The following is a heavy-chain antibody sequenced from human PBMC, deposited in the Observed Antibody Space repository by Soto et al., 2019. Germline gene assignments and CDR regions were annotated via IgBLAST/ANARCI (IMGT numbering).Heavy chain of an antibody. CDR2: INHSGST. Sequence: QVQLQQWGAGLLKPSETLSLTCAVYGGSFSGYYWSWIRQPPGKGLEWIGEINHSGSTNYNPSLKSRVTISVDTSKNQFSLKLSSVTAADTAVYYCARALLLEWLSSYYYYYGMDVWGQGTTVTVSS. J-gene: IGHJ6*02. CDR1: GGSFSGYY. D-gene: IGHD3-3*01. CDR3: ARALLLEWLSSYYYYYGMDV. V-gene: IGHV4-34*01.